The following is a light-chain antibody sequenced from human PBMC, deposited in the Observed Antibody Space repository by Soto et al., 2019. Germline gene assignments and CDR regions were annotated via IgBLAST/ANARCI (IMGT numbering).Light chain of an antibody. J-gene: IGLJ2*01. CDR1: SGHSSYA. CDR2: VNSDGSH. V-gene: IGLV4-69*01. Sequence: QPVLTQSPSASASLGASVKLTCTLSSGHSSYAIAWHQQQPEKGPRYLMTVNSDGSHSKGDGIPDRFSGSSSGAERHLTISSLQSEDEADYYCQTWGTGTVVFGGGTKLTVL. CDR3: QTWGTGTVV.